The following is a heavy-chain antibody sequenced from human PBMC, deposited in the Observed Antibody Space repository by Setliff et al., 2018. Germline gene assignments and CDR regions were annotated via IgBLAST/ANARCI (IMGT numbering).Heavy chain of an antibody. D-gene: IGHD5-18*01. J-gene: IGHJ4*02. CDR3: ARGRGYSYVGITYYFDY. CDR2: IYYSGST. V-gene: IGHV4-39*07. Sequence: PSETLSLTCTVSGGSISGSSYYWGWIRQPPGKGLEWIGSIYYSGSTYYNPSLKSRVTISVDTSKNQSSLKLSSVTAADTAVYYCARGRGYSYVGITYYFDYWGQGTLVTVSS. CDR1: GGSISGSSYY.